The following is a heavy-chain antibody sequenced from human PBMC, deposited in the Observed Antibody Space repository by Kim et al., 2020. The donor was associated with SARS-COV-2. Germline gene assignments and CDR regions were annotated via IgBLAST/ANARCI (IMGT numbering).Heavy chain of an antibody. Sequence: GGSLRLSCTASGFTFGDYAMSWVRQAPGKGLEWVGFIRSKAYGGTTEYAASVKGRFTISRDDSKSIAYLQMNSLKTEDTAVYYCTRVGYYDFWSGPLPYYYGMDVWGQGTTVTVSS. D-gene: IGHD3-3*01. J-gene: IGHJ6*02. CDR1: GFTFGDYA. CDR2: IRSKAYGGTT. CDR3: TRVGYYDFWSGPLPYYYGMDV. V-gene: IGHV3-49*04.